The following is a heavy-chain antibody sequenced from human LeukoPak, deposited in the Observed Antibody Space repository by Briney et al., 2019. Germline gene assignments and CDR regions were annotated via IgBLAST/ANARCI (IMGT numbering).Heavy chain of an antibody. CDR3: AKSQQQLARSFDY. Sequence: GGSLRLSCAASGFTFSSYAMSWVRQAPGKGLEWVSAISGGGGSTYYPDSVKGRFTISRDNSKKTLYLQMNSLRAEDTAVYYCAKSQQQLARSFDYWGQGTLVTVSS. CDR2: ISGGGGST. CDR1: GFTFSSYA. J-gene: IGHJ4*02. V-gene: IGHV3-23*01. D-gene: IGHD6-13*01.